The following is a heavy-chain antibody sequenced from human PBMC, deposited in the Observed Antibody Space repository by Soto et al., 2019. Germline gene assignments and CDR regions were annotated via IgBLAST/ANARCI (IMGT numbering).Heavy chain of an antibody. D-gene: IGHD2-8*01. Sequence: ASVKVSCKASGYTFTDYYMHWVRQAPGQGLEWMGSISPNSGDTNYAQKFQGRVTVTRDTSTSTAYMELSRLRSDDTAVYYCARKMLGFAFDIWGQGTMVTVSS. V-gene: IGHV1-2*02. J-gene: IGHJ3*02. CDR1: GYTFTDYY. CDR2: ISPNSGDT. CDR3: ARKMLGFAFDI.